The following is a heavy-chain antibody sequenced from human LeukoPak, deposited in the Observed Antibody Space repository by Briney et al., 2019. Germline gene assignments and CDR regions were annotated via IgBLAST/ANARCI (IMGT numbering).Heavy chain of an antibody. CDR1: GFTFSNYA. V-gene: IGHV3-30*02. CDR2: IRYGGSNK. D-gene: IGHD2-2*02. Sequence: AGGSLRLSCAASGFTFSNYAMHWVRQAPGKGLEWVTFIRYGGSNKYYAESVKGRFTISRDNSKNTLYLQMNSLRAEDTAVYYCALVVPAAISYWGQGTLVTVSS. CDR3: ALVVPAAISY. J-gene: IGHJ4*02.